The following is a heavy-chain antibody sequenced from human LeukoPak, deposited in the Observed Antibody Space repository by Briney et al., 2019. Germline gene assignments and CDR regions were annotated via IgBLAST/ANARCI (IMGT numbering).Heavy chain of an antibody. CDR1: GFTFSSYS. V-gene: IGHV3-21*01. CDR3: ARLDYGSGSYYDDY. D-gene: IGHD3-10*01. J-gene: IGHJ4*02. Sequence: TPGGSLRLSCAASGFTFSSYSMNWVRQAPGKGLEWVSFISSSSSYIYYADSVKGRFTISRDNAKNSLYLQMNSLRAEVTAVFYCARLDYGSGSYYDDYWGQATLVTVSS. CDR2: ISSSSSYI.